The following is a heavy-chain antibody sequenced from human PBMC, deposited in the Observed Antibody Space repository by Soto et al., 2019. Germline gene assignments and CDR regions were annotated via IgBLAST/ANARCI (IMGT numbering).Heavy chain of an antibody. D-gene: IGHD3-10*01. CDR3: ASNMVRGVFSGFDY. V-gene: IGHV1-18*01. CDR1: GYTFTRYG. J-gene: IGHJ4*02. Sequence: ASVKVSCQASGYTFTRYGISWVGQAPGQGLAWMGWICAYNGNTNYAQKLQGRLTMTTNTSSSTAFMEVRSLRSDVTAVYCCASNMVRGVFSGFDYWGQGTMVTVSS. CDR2: ICAYNGNT.